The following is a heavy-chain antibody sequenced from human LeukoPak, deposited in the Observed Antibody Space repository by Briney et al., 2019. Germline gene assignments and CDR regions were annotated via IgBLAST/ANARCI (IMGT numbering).Heavy chain of an antibody. Sequence: GGSLRLSCAASGFTFSSYAMHWVRQAPGKGLEYVSAISSNGGSTYYANSVKGRFTISRDNSKNTLYLQMGSLRAEDMAVYYCARAARGAMIVAVHMDVWGKGTTVTISS. V-gene: IGHV3-64*01. CDR1: GFTFSSYA. CDR2: ISSNGGST. D-gene: IGHD3-22*01. CDR3: ARAARGAMIVAVHMDV. J-gene: IGHJ6*04.